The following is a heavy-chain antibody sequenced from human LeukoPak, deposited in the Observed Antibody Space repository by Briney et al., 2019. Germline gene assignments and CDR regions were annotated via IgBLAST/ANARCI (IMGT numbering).Heavy chain of an antibody. CDR2: MNPNSGNT. Sequence: ASVKVSCKASGYTFTSYDINWVRQATGQGLEWMGWMNPNSGNTGYAQKFQGRVTMTRNTSISTAYMELSSLRSEDTAVYYCAKSFPYYDFWSGKIGYYYYGMDVWGQGTTVTVSS. D-gene: IGHD3-3*01. CDR3: AKSFPYYDFWSGKIGYYYYGMDV. J-gene: IGHJ6*02. V-gene: IGHV1-8*01. CDR1: GYTFTSYD.